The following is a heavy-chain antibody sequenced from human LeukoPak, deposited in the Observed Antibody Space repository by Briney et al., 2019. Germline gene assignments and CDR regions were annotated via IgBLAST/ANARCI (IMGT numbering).Heavy chain of an antibody. CDR2: VYYTGST. CDR1: GDSISSSSYY. D-gene: IGHD3/OR15-3a*01. Sequence: SETLSLTCTVSGDSISSSSYYWGWIRQPPGKGLEWIGYVYYTGSTNYTPSLKSRVTISVDTSENQFSLKLTSVTAADTALYYCARHSRTSAGFDNWGQGTLVTISS. V-gene: IGHV4-61*05. CDR3: ARHSRTSAGFDN. J-gene: IGHJ4*02.